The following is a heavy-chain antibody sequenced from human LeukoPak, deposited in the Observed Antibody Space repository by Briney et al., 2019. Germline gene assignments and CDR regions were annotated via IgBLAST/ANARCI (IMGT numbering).Heavy chain of an antibody. D-gene: IGHD5-18*01. CDR1: GFTFSTYW. CDR3: AKDTFGYSYGRTYYYYMDV. CDR2: IKQDGSEK. V-gene: IGHV3-7*03. Sequence: GGSLRLSCAASGFTFSTYWMNWVRQAPGKGLEWVANIKQDGSEKYYVDSVKGRFTISRDNSKNTLYLQMNSLRAEDTAVYYCAKDTFGYSYGRTYYYYMDVWGKGTTVTVSS. J-gene: IGHJ6*03.